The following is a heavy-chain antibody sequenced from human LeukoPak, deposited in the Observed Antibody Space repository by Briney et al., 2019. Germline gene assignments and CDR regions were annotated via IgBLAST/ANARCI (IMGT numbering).Heavy chain of an antibody. D-gene: IGHD3-22*01. V-gene: IGHV4-59*01. Sequence: SETLSLTCTVSGGSISSYYWSWIRQPPGKGLEWIGYIYYSGSTNYNPSLKSRVTISVDTSKNQFSLKLSSVTAADTAVYYCAREVSYYYYMDVWAKGTTVTVSS. J-gene: IGHJ6*03. CDR1: GGSISSYY. CDR3: AREVSYYYYMDV. CDR2: IYYSGST.